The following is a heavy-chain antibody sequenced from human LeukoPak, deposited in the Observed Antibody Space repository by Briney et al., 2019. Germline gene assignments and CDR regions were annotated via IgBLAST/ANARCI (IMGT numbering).Heavy chain of an antibody. V-gene: IGHV3-30*18. Sequence: PGGSLRLSCAASGFTFGNYGIHWVRQTPGKGLDWVAVISFDGSHKYYADSVKGRFTISRDNSKNTLSLQMNDLRGEDTAVYYCAKPRCSGGNCYSRNDYFDYWGQGTLVTVSS. CDR2: ISFDGSHK. D-gene: IGHD2-15*01. J-gene: IGHJ4*02. CDR3: AKPRCSGGNCYSRNDYFDY. CDR1: GFTFGNYG.